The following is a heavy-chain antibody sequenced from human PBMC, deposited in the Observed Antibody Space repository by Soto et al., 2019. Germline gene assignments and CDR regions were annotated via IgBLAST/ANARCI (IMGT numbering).Heavy chain of an antibody. CDR2: INHSGFT. CDR1: GGSFTGYY. Sequence: QLQLHQSGAGLLEPSETLSLTCDVSGGSFTGYYWSWVRQPPGEGLEWIGEINHSGFTNYNPSLTGRTTISLDTSKSQFSLKLKSLTAADTAFYFCARGHGRFAHWGQGTLVTVSS. J-gene: IGHJ4*02. CDR3: ARGHGRFAH. V-gene: IGHV4-34*01.